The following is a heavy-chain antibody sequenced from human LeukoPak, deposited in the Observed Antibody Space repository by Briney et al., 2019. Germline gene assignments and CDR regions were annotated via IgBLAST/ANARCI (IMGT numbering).Heavy chain of an antibody. CDR1: GSSISSRNW. CDR3: ARGHYGSGIHQGAFDI. V-gene: IGHV4-4*02. J-gene: IGHJ3*02. CDR2: IYHSGST. D-gene: IGHD3-10*01. Sequence: SETLSLTCDVSGSSISSRNWWSWVRQPPGEGLEWIGEIYHSGSTNYNPSLKSRVTLSVDKSNNQFSLKLSSVTAADTAVYYCARGHYGSGIHQGAFDIWGQGTIVTVSS.